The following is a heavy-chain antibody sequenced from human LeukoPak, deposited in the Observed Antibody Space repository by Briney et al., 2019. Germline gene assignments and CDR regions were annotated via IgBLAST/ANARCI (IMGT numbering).Heavy chain of an antibody. J-gene: IGHJ4*02. CDR3: ARGRYSSSWDDPFYFDY. CDR1: GFTFSSYA. CDR2: ISYDGSNK. D-gene: IGHD6-13*01. V-gene: IGHV3-30*04. Sequence: PGRSLRLSCAASGFTFSSYAMHWVRQAPGKGLEWVAVISYDGSNKYYADSVKGRFTISRDNSKNTLYRQMNSLRAEDTAVYYCARGRYSSSWDDPFYFDYWGQGTLVTVSS.